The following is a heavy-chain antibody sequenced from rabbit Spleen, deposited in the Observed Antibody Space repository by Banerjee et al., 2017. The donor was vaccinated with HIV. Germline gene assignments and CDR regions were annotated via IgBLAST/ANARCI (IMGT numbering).Heavy chain of an antibody. Sequence: QEQLEESGGGLVKPGASPTLTCTASGVSFRFSSYMCWGRQDPGKGLEWIACIDVGSSDFTYFATWAKGRFTISKTSSTTVTLQVTRLTAADTATYFCARDTSSSFSSYGMDLWGPGTLVTVS. CDR1: GVSFRFSSY. J-gene: IGHJ6*01. D-gene: IGHD1-1*01. CDR2: IDVGSSDFT. V-gene: IGHV1S45*01. CDR3: ARDTSSSFSSYGMDL.